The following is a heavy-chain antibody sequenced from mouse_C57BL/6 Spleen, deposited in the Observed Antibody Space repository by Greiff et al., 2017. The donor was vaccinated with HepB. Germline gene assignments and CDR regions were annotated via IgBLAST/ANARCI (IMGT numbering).Heavy chain of an antibody. V-gene: IGHV1-59*01. CDR2: IDPSDSYT. CDR3: ARGGLGHFDY. J-gene: IGHJ2*01. D-gene: IGHD4-1*01. CDR1: GYTFTRYW. Sequence: QVQLQQPGAELVRPGTSVKLSCKASGYTFTRYWLPWIKQRPGQGLEWIGVIDPSDSYTNYNPKFKGKATLTVDTSSNTAYMQLSSLTSEDSAVYYCARGGLGHFDYWGQGTTLTVSS.